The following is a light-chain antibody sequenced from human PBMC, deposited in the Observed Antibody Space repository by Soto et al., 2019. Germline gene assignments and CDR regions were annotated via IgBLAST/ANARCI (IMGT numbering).Light chain of an antibody. CDR3: QQYNNWPLT. J-gene: IGKJ4*01. CDR2: DAS. Sequence: EIVMTQSPATLSVSPGERATLSCRASQSVSSNLASYHQKPGQTPSLLIYDASSRATGIPARFSGSGSGTDFTLTISSLQSEDFAVYYGQQYNNWPLTFGGGTNVEIK. V-gene: IGKV3-15*01. CDR1: QSVSSN.